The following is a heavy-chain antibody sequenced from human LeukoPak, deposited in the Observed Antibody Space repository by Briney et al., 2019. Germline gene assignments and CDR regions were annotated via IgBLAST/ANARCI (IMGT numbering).Heavy chain of an antibody. D-gene: IGHD1-1*01. CDR3: ARELDGDNWFDP. CDR2: IYYSGST. V-gene: IGHV4-59*01. CDR1: GGSINSYY. Sequence: PSETLSLTCTVSGGSINSYYWSWIRQPPGKGLEWIGYIYYSGSTNYNPSLKSRITISVDTSKNQFSLRLSSVTAADTAVYYCARELDGDNWFDPWGQGTLVTVSS. J-gene: IGHJ5*02.